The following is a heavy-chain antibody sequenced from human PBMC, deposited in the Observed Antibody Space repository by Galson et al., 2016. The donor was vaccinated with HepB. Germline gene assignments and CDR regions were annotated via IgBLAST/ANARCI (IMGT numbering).Heavy chain of an antibody. CDR1: GGSVSSRSYY. Sequence: SETLSLTCSVSGGSVSSRSYYWGWIRQPPGKGLEYIGSVYYDGNTNYKPSLKSRVTIFVDTSKNQFSLKLRSVTAADTAVYYCARAFYDFWSGPNWFDPWGQGTLVTVSS. J-gene: IGHJ5*02. CDR3: ARAFYDFWSGPNWFDP. V-gene: IGHV4-39*01. CDR2: VYYDGNT. D-gene: IGHD3-3*01.